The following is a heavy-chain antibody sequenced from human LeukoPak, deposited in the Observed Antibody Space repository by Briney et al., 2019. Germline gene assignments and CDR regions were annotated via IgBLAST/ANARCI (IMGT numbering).Heavy chain of an antibody. CDR2: ISSSGSTI. Sequence: GGSLRLSCAASEFTFSDYYMSWIRQAPGKGLEWVSYISSSGSTIYYADSVKGRFTISRDNSKKTLYLHLNSLRVEDAAVYYCAKDGYSSIPGFHFEYWGQGTPVTVSS. J-gene: IGHJ4*02. CDR1: EFTFSDYY. CDR3: AKDGYSSIPGFHFEY. V-gene: IGHV3-11*01. D-gene: IGHD6-13*01.